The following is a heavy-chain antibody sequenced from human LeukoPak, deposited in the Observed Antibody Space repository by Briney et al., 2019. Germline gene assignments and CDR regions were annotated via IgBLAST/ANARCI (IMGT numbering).Heavy chain of an antibody. V-gene: IGHV3-7*01. CDR1: GFTFSSYW. D-gene: IGHD6-19*01. Sequence: GGSLRLSCAASGFTFSSYWMSWVRQAPGKGLEWVANIKQDGSEKYYVDSVKGRLTISRDNAKNSLYLQMNSLRAEDTAVYYCARRIAVAGWYYFDYWGQGTLVTVSS. J-gene: IGHJ4*02. CDR2: IKQDGSEK. CDR3: ARRIAVAGWYYFDY.